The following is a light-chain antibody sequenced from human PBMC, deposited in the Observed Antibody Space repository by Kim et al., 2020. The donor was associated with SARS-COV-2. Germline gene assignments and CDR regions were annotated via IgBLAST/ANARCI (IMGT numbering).Light chain of an antibody. J-gene: IGLJ1*01. Sequence: QRVTISCTGISSNIRAGYEVHWYQQLPGTAPKLLIYGDINRPSGVPDRFSGSKSGTSASLAITGLQTEDEADYYCQSYDNSLSGYVFGTGTKVTVL. CDR1: SSNIRAGYE. CDR3: QSYDNSLSGYV. CDR2: GDI. V-gene: IGLV1-40*01.